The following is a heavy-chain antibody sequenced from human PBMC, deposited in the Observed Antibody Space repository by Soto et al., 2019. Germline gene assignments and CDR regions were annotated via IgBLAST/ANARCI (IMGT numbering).Heavy chain of an antibody. J-gene: IGHJ5*02. CDR3: ARSEGAEGVVWFDT. Sequence: EVQLLESGGDLVQPGGSLRVSCVASGFSFSNYAMSWVRQAPGKGLEWVAGIRGSGTETHYADSVKGRFTISRDNSKNTRYLEMPTQHVGDTAVYYCARSEGAEGVVWFDTWGQGTLVTVSS. D-gene: IGHD1-26*01. CDR1: GFSFSNYA. V-gene: IGHV3-23*01. CDR2: IRGSGTET.